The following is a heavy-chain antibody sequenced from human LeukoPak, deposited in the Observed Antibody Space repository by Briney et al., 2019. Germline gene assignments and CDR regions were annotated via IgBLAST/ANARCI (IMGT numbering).Heavy chain of an antibody. D-gene: IGHD5-12*01. CDR3: ASTITGGNENYFDY. Sequence: SVKVSCKASGGTFSSYAISWVRQAPGQGLEWMGGIIPIFGTANYAQKFQGRVTITADESTSTAYMELSSLRSEDTAVYYCASTITGGNENYFDYWGQGTLVTVSS. V-gene: IGHV1-69*13. J-gene: IGHJ4*02. CDR2: IIPIFGTA. CDR1: GGTFSSYA.